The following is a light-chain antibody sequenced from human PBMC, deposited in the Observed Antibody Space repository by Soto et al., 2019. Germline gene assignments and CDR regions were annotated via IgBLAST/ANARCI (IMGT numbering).Light chain of an antibody. CDR1: QSVSSY. Sequence: EIVLTQSPATLSLSPGERATLSCRASQSVSSYLAWYQQKPGQAPRLLIYDASNRATGIPARFSGSGSGTDFPLTISSLEPEDFAVYYCQQRSNWPPTFGPGTKVEIK. CDR2: DAS. J-gene: IGKJ1*01. V-gene: IGKV3-11*01. CDR3: QQRSNWPPT.